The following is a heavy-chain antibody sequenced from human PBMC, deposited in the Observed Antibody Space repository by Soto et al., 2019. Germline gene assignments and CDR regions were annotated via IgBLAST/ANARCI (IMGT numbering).Heavy chain of an antibody. Sequence: SETLSLTCIVSGGSISSGDYYWSWIRQPPGKGLEWIGYIYYSGSTYYNPSLKSRVTISVDTSKNQFSLKLSSVTAADTAVYYCARAGLEWSYNWFDPWGQGTLVTVPQ. CDR3: ARAGLEWSYNWFDP. J-gene: IGHJ5*02. CDR1: GGSISSGDYY. D-gene: IGHD3-3*01. V-gene: IGHV4-30-4*01. CDR2: IYYSGST.